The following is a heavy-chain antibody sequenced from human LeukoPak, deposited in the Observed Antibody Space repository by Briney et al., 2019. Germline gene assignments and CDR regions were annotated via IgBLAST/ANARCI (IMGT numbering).Heavy chain of an antibody. CDR1: GFTFSSYA. J-gene: IGHJ4*02. Sequence: AGGSLRLSCAASGFTFSSYAMSWVRQAPGKGLEWVSAISGSGGSTYYVDSVKGRFTISRDNSKNTLYLQMNSLRAEDTAVYYCAKGRDIRSSGWYYFDYWGQGTLVTVSS. CDR3: AKGRDIRSSGWYYFDY. D-gene: IGHD6-19*01. CDR2: ISGSGGST. V-gene: IGHV3-23*01.